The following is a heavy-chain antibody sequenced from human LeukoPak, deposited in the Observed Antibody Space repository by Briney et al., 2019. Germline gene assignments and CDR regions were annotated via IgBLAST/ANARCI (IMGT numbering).Heavy chain of an antibody. D-gene: IGHD6-13*01. CDR1: RFTFSSYW. V-gene: IGHV3-74*01. Sequence: GGSLRLSCAASRFTFSSYWMHWVRQAPGKGLVWVSRINGDGSSTGNADSVKGRFTISRDNSKNMLYLQMNSLRAEDTAVYYCAKDLYTSRYACCFDYWGQGTLVTVSS. J-gene: IGHJ4*02. CDR2: INGDGSST. CDR3: AKDLYTSRYACCFDY.